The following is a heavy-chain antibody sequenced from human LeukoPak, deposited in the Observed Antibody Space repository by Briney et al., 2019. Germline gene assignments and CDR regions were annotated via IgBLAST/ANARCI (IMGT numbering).Heavy chain of an antibody. Sequence: GGSLRLSCAASGFTFSSYAMSWVRQAPGKGLEWVSAISGSGGSTYYADSVKGRFTISRDNSKNTLYLQMNSLRAEDTAVYCCAKDRGLLWFGELFTQGGIFDYWGQGTLVTVSS. CDR1: GFTFSSYA. CDR3: AKDRGLLWFGELFTQGGIFDY. D-gene: IGHD3-10*01. J-gene: IGHJ4*02. V-gene: IGHV3-23*01. CDR2: ISGSGGST.